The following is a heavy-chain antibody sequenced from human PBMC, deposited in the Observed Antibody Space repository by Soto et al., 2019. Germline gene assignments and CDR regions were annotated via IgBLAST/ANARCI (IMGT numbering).Heavy chain of an antibody. J-gene: IGHJ4*02. CDR2: ISYDGSNK. D-gene: IGHD6-6*01. CDR3: AREPPRYSSSSERDDY. Sequence: QVQLVESGGGVVQPGRSLRLSCAASGFTFSSYAMHWVRQAPGKGLEWVAVISYDGSNKYYADSVKGRFTISRDNSKNTLYLQMNSLRAEDTAVYYCAREPPRYSSSSERDDYWGQGTLVTVSS. CDR1: GFTFSSYA. V-gene: IGHV3-30-3*01.